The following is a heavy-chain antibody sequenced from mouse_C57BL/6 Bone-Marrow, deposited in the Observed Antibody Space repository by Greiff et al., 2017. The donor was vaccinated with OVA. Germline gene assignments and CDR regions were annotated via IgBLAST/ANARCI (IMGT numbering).Heavy chain of an antibody. J-gene: IGHJ2*01. CDR2: ISYDGSN. CDR3: AREKGELLNYFDY. Sequence: EVQLVESGPGLVTPSQSLSLTCSVTGYSITSGYYWNWIRQFPGNKLEWMGYISYDGSNNYNPSLKNRISITRDTSKNQFFLKLNSVTTEDTATYYCAREKGELLNYFDYWGQGTTLTVSS. CDR1: GYSITSGYY. V-gene: IGHV3-6*01. D-gene: IGHD1-1*01.